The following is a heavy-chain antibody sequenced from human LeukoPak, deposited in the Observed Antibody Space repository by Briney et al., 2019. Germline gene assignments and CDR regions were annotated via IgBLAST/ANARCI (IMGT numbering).Heavy chain of an antibody. Sequence: SETLSLTCAVYGESFSGYYWSWIRQFPGKGLEWIGEINHSGSTNYNPSLKSRVTILVDTSKNQFSLKLSSVTAADTAVYYCARAADDPHNCFDPWGQGTLVTVSS. D-gene: IGHD6-13*01. V-gene: IGHV4-34*01. CDR3: ARAADDPHNCFDP. CDR1: GESFSGYY. CDR2: INHSGST. J-gene: IGHJ5*02.